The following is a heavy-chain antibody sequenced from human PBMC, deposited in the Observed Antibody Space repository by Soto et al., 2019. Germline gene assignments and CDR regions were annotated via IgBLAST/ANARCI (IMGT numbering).Heavy chain of an antibody. D-gene: IGHD7-27*01. CDR3: ARDLSWGSNWYYYMDV. V-gene: IGHV3-48*01. CDR1: GFILSDCA. CDR2: ISSSGSVI. Sequence: EVQLVESGGGLVQPGGSLRLSCATSGFILSDCAMNWVRQAPGKGLEWVSYISSSGSVIDYSHSVKGRLTVSRDNARNSLYLQMNSLRAEDTAVYYCARDLSWGSNWYYYMDVWGKGTTVTVSS. J-gene: IGHJ6*03.